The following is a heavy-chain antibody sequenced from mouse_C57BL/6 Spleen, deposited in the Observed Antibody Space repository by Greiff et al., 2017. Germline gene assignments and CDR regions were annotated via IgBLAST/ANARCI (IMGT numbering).Heavy chain of an antibody. CDR1: GYTFTSYW. CDR2: IDPSDSET. D-gene: IGHD2-5*01. CDR3: ARACYSNYWFAY. J-gene: IGHJ3*01. Sequence: QVQLQQPGPELVRPGSSVKLSCKASGYTFTSYWMHWVKQRPIQGLEWIGNIDPSDSETHYNQKFKDKATLTVDKSSSTAYMQLSSLTSEDSAVYYCARACYSNYWFAYWGQGTLVTVSA. V-gene: IGHV1-52*01.